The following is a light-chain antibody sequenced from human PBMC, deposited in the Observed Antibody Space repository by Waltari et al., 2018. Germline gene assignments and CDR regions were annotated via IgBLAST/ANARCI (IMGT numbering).Light chain of an antibody. Sequence: QSVLTQPPSVSGAPGPRVTISRTGSRSHLRAGYDVHWYQQLPGTAPKLLIYGDYNRPSGVPDRFSGSKSGTSASLAITGLQAEDEADYYCQSYDSSLSAYVVFGGGTKLTVL. J-gene: IGLJ2*01. V-gene: IGLV1-40*01. CDR3: QSYDSSLSAYVV. CDR1: RSHLRAGYD. CDR2: GDY.